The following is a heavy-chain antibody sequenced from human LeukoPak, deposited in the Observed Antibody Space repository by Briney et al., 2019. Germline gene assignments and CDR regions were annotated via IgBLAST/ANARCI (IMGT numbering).Heavy chain of an antibody. CDR3: MRGRGIGEFSI. D-gene: IGHD3-10*01. J-gene: IGHJ1*01. V-gene: IGHV1-8*02. Sequence: ASVKVSCKASGYTFTTYDINWVRQAPGQGLQWMGWMNPKSGNTGYAQKLKGRVAMTRIVSNNTAYVELSRLTPEDTAVYYCMRGRGIGEFSIWGQGTLV. CDR1: GYTFTTYD. CDR2: MNPKSGNT.